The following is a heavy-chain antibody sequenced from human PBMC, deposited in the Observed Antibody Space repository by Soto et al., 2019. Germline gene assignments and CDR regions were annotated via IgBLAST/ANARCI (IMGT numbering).Heavy chain of an antibody. CDR2: IYYSGST. D-gene: IGHD3-10*01. CDR3: ARVRWFGELMHGMDV. V-gene: IGHV4-61*01. J-gene: IGHJ6*02. CDR1: GGSVSSGSYY. Sequence: PSETLSLTCTVSGGSVSSGSYYWSWIRQPPGKGLEWIGYIYYSGSTNYNPSLKSRVTISVDTSKNQFSLNLSSVTAADTAVYYCARVRWFGELMHGMDVWGQGTTVTVSS.